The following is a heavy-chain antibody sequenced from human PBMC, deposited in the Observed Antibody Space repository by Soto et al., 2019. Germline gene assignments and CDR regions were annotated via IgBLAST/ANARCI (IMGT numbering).Heavy chain of an antibody. CDR2: ISDSGGST. CDR3: AKMGLKGVAGIGY. D-gene: IGHD6-19*01. Sequence: PGGSLRLSCAASGFTFSSYAMXXXXXXPGKGLEWVSAISDSGGSTYYADSVKGRFTISRDNSKNTLYLQMNSLRAEDTAVYYCAKMGLKGVAGIGYWGQGTLVTVSS. V-gene: IGHV3-23*01. J-gene: IGHJ4*02. CDR1: GFTFSSYA.